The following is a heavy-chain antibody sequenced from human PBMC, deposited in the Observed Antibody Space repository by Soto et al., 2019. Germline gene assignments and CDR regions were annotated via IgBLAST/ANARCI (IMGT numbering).Heavy chain of an antibody. CDR1: GFTFSRYW. J-gene: IGHJ4*02. CDR3: ARLPVDTVTSLDY. V-gene: IGHV3-74*01. CDR2: INSDGSSI. Sequence: EVQLVESGGDLVQPGGFLRLSCATSGFTFSRYWMHWVRQVPGKGLVWVSRINSDGSSISYSDSVKGRFTISRDNAKNKFYLQMNSLRVEDSAVYYCARLPVDTVTSLDYWGQGTLVTVSS. D-gene: IGHD5-18*01.